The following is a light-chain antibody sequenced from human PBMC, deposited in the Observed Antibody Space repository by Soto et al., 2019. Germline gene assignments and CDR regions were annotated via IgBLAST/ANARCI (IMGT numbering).Light chain of an antibody. J-gene: IGKJ2*01. CDR2: AAS. CDR1: QAISSS. V-gene: IGKV1-9*01. Sequence: DIQLTQSPSFLSASVGDRVTITCRASQAISSSLACYQHNPGKAPKLLIYAASTWQNGVPSSFSGSGYGTEFTLTICSLQPEDFATYYCQHLNDYRYTFGQGTKVEIK. CDR3: QHLNDYRYT.